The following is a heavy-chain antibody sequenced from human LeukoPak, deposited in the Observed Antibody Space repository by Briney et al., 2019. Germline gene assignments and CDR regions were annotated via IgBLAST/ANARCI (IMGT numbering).Heavy chain of an antibody. CDR1: GYTLTELS. D-gene: IGHD6-13*01. CDR2: FDPEDGET. V-gene: IGHV1-24*01. CDR3: ARGVVAAAGSGYFDY. J-gene: IGHJ4*02. Sequence: ASVTVSCKVSGYTLTELSMHWVRQAPGKGLEWMGGFDPEDGETIYAQKFQGRVTMTEDTSTSTVYMELSSLRSEDTAVYYCARGVVAAAGSGYFDYWGQGTLVTVSS.